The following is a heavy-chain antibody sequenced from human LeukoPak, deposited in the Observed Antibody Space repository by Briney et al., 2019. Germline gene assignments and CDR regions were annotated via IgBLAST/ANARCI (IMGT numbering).Heavy chain of an antibody. CDR1: GFTFDDYA. Sequence: GGSLRLSCAASGFTFDDYAMHWVRQAPGKGLEWVSGISWNSGSIGYADSVKGRFTISRDNAKNSLYLQMNSLRAEDTALYYCAKDSLGGVIVNWGQGTLVTVSS. CDR2: ISWNSGSI. V-gene: IGHV3-9*01. CDR3: AKDSLGGVIVN. D-gene: IGHD3-16*02. J-gene: IGHJ4*02.